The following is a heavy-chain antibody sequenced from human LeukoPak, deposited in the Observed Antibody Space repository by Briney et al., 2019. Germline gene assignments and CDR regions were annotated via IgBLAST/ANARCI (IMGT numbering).Heavy chain of an antibody. J-gene: IGHJ4*02. CDR1: GFTFSSYS. CDR3: AKDGGGYYDY. V-gene: IGHV3-21*01. Sequence: GGSLRLSCAASGFTFSSYSMNWVRQAPGKGLEWVSFISSSSSHIYHADSVKGRFTISRDNAKNSLYLQLNSLRTEDTAVYYCAKDGGGYYDYWGQGTLVTVSS. CDR2: ISSSSSHI.